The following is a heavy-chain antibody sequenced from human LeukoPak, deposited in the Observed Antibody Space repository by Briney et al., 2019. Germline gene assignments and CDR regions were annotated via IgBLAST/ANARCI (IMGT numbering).Heavy chain of an antibody. J-gene: IGHJ2*01. V-gene: IGHV3-21*01. CDR2: ISSSSSYI. CDR3: ARDVYDTTGYVYWYFDL. D-gene: IGHD3-22*01. Sequence: PGESLRLSCAASGFTFNMYSMNWVRQAPGKGLDWVSSISSSSSYIYYAASVKGRFTISRDNAKNSLYLQMNSLRAEDTAVYYCARDVYDTTGYVYWYFDLWGRGTLVTVSS. CDR1: GFTFNMYS.